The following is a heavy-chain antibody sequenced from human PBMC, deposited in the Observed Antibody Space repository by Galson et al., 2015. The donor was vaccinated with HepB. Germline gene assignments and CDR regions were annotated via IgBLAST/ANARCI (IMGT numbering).Heavy chain of an antibody. CDR1: GFTFRTFA. D-gene: IGHD3-10*01. J-gene: IGHJ2*01. CDR2: ISYDGRNQ. CDR3: ARVHFGLGSISGYWYFDL. Sequence: SLRLSCAATGFTFRTFAMPGVRKAPGKGLEWVAVISYDGRNQYYADSVKGRITISRDNSINTLSLQMRSLRDEDTAVYYCARVHFGLGSISGYWYFDLWGRGALVTVSS. V-gene: IGHV3-30*04.